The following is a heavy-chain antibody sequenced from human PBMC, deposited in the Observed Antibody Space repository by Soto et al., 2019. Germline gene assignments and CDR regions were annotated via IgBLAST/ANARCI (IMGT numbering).Heavy chain of an antibody. D-gene: IGHD3-16*01. CDR1: GFTISGNA. Sequence: EVQLVESGGGLVQPGGSLRLSCAASGFTISGNAMNWVRQAPGRGLEWVSYISSSSTNIHYADSVRGRFTISIDNAKNSLYLQMNSLRDEDTAVYRCARDLSWGSKWYYYMDVWGKGTTVTVSS. V-gene: IGHV3-48*02. CDR3: ARDLSWGSKWYYYMDV. J-gene: IGHJ6*03. CDR2: ISSSSTNI.